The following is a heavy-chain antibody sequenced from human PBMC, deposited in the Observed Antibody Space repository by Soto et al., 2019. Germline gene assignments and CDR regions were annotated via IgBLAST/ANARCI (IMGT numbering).Heavy chain of an antibody. Sequence: QVQQGESGGGVVQPGRSLRLSCAASGFTFSTYDMHWVRQAPGKGLEWVAVIWNDGSTKYYADSVKGRFTISRDDSKNTLYLQMNSLRAEDTAVYYCARVLRYFGWDYAFDIWGQGTMVTVSS. J-gene: IGHJ3*02. CDR2: IWNDGSTK. CDR1: GFTFSTYD. CDR3: ARVLRYFGWDYAFDI. V-gene: IGHV3-33*01. D-gene: IGHD3-9*01.